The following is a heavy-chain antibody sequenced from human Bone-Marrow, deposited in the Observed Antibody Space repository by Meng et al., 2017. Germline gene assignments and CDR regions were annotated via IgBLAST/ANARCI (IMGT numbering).Heavy chain of an antibody. V-gene: IGHV3-20*04. CDR2: INWNGGST. D-gene: IGHD2-15*01. CDR1: GFTFDDYG. CDR3: AKSIVVVVAALNYFDY. Sequence: GESLKISCAASGFTFDDYGMSWVRQAPGKGLEWVSGINWNGGSTGYADSVKGRFTISRDNSKNTLYLQMNSLRAEDTAVYYCAKSIVVVVAALNYFDYWGQGTLVTVSS. J-gene: IGHJ4*02.